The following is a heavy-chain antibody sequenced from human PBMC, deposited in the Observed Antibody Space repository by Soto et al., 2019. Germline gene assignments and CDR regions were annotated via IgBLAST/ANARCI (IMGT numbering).Heavy chain of an antibody. CDR1: GFTFSSST. V-gene: IGHV3-23*01. Sequence: PGGSLRLSCAASGFTFSSSTMSWVRQAPGKGLEWVSSISDRGGNTYYADSVKGRFSISRDNSKNTLYLEMNSLRAEDTAVYYCAKPTQWLVIGQFDYWGQGTLVTVSS. J-gene: IGHJ4*02. D-gene: IGHD6-19*01. CDR2: ISDRGGNT. CDR3: AKPTQWLVIGQFDY.